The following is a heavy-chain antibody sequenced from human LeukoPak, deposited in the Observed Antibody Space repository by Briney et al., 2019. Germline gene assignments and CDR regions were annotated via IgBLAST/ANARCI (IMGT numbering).Heavy chain of an antibody. CDR1: DGSISSRTYY. V-gene: IGHV4-39*01. D-gene: IGHD3-16*01. J-gene: IGHJ6*02. CDR2: IYYTGST. Sequence: SETLSLTCTVSDGSISSRTYYWGWVRRPPGKGLEWIGNIYYTGSTYYTPSLKRRVPLSVDTSKNPFSLKQSSATAADTAVYYCARLSVPLGRMDVWGQGTTVTVSS. CDR3: ARLSVPLGRMDV.